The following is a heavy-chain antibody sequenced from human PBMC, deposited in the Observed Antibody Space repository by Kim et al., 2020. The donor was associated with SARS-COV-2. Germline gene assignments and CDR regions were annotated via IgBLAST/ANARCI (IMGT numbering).Heavy chain of an antibody. Sequence: SETLSLTCTVSGGSISGSTSYWGWIRQPPGKGLEWIGSIFYSGSTYYNPSLRSRVTISVHTSTTQFSLKLNSLTATDTAVYYCARHVIAEHFDYWGHGTLVTVSS. V-gene: IGHV4-39*01. CDR1: GGSISGSTSY. J-gene: IGHJ4*01. CDR3: ARHVIAEHFDY. D-gene: IGHD6-13*01. CDR2: IFYSGST.